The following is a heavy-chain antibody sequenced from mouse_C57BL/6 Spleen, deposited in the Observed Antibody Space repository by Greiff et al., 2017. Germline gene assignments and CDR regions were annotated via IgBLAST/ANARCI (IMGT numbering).Heavy chain of an antibody. J-gene: IGHJ4*01. CDR2: INPNNGGT. CDR3: ARTSLLRKAMDY. D-gene: IGHD1-2*01. V-gene: IGHV1-18*01. Sequence: VQLQQSGPELVKPGASVKIPCKASGYTFTDYNMDWVKQSHGKSLEWIGDINPNNGGTNYNQKFKGKATLTVDKSSSTAYMELRSLTSEDTAVYYCARTSLLRKAMDYWGQGTSVTVSS. CDR1: GYTFTDYN.